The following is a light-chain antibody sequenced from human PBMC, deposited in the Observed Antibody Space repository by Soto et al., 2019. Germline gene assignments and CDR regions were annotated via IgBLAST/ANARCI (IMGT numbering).Light chain of an antibody. J-gene: IGKJ2*01. CDR1: QSVLYSSTNKNY. CDR2: WAS. Sequence: DIVMTQSPDSLAVSLGERATINCKSSQSVLYSSTNKNYLAWYQQKPGQPPKLLIYWASTRESGVPDRFSGSGSGTDFTLTISSLQAEDVAVYYCQQYYSIHTFGQGTKLEIK. CDR3: QQYYSIHT. V-gene: IGKV4-1*01.